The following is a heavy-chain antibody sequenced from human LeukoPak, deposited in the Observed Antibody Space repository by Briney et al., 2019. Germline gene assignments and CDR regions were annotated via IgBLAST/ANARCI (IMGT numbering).Heavy chain of an antibody. V-gene: IGHV4-61*02. CDR1: GGSISSGSYY. D-gene: IGHD1-26*01. J-gene: IGHJ3*02. Sequence: SQTLSLTCTVSGGSISSGSYYWSWIRQPAGKGLEWIGRIYTSGSTNYNPSFKSRVTISVDTSKNQFSLKLSSVTAADTAVYYCARDLGYLADYDAFDIWGQGTMVTVSS. CDR2: IYTSGST. CDR3: ARDLGYLADYDAFDI.